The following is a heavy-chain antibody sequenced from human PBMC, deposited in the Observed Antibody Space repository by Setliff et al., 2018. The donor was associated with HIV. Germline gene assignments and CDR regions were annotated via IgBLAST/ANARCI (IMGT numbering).Heavy chain of an antibody. CDR2: ISSSGTTI. CDR1: GVTVSSSE. Sequence: GESLKISCAASGVTVSSSEMSWVRQAPGKGLEWVSYISSSGTTIYYADSVKGRFTISRDNAKNSLYLQMNSLRAEDTAVYYCARGWFDSWGQGTLVTVSS. CDR3: ARGWFDS. J-gene: IGHJ5*01. V-gene: IGHV3-48*03.